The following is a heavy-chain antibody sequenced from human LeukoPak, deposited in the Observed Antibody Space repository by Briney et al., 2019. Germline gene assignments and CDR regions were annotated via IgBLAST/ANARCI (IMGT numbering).Heavy chain of an antibody. CDR2: ISSSGTTT. D-gene: IGHD2-2*01. J-gene: IGHJ3*02. CDR1: GFTFSDYF. CDR3: ARGGHCSSSSCYLGAFDI. Sequence: GGSLRLSCAASGFTFSDYFMTWIRQAPGKGLEWVSYISSSGTTTYYAVSVKGRSTISRDNAKNSLYLQVNSLRAEDTAVYYCARGGHCSSSSCYLGAFDIWGQGTMVTVSS. V-gene: IGHV3-11*04.